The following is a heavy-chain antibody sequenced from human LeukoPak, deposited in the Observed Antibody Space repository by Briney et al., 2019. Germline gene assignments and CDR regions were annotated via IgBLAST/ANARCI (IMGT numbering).Heavy chain of an antibody. J-gene: IGHJ4*02. CDR2: INHSGST. CDR3: ARGGFYCGGDCYVDY. CDR1: GGSFSPYY. V-gene: IGHV4-34*01. Sequence: TSETLSLTCAVYGGSFSPYYWSWIRQPPGKGLEWIGEINHSGSTNYNPSLKSRVTISVDTSKNQFSLRLSSVTAADTVVYYCARGGFYCGGDCYVDYWGQGTLVTVSS. D-gene: IGHD2-21*02.